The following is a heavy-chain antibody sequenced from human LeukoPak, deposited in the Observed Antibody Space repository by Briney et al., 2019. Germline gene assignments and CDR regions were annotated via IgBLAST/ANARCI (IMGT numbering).Heavy chain of an antibody. CDR1: GFTFNSYE. CDR3: ARDAAAAGTFDY. V-gene: IGHV3-48*03. J-gene: IGHJ4*02. CDR2: ISSSGSSI. D-gene: IGHD6-13*01. Sequence: SGGTLRLSCAASGFTFNSYEMNWVRQAPGKGLEWVSYISSSGSSIYYADSVKGRFTTSRDNAKNSLYLQMNSLRAEDTAVYYCARDAAAAGTFDYWGQGTLVTVSS.